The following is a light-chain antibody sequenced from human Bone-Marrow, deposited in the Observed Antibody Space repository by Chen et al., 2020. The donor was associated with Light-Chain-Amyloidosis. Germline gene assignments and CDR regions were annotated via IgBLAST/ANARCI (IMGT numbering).Light chain of an antibody. V-gene: IGLV2-14*01. CDR1: SSDVGGDNH. J-gene: IGLJ1*01. CDR2: EVT. Sequence: QSALTQPASVAGSPGQSITLSCTGTSSDVGGDNHVSWYQQHPDKAPKLMIYEVTNRPSWVPDRFSGSKSDNTASLTISGLQTEDEADYFCSSYTITNTLAFGSGTRVTVL. CDR3: SSYTITNTLA.